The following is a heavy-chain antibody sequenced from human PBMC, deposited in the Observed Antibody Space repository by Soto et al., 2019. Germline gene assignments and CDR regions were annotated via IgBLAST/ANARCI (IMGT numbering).Heavy chain of an antibody. J-gene: IGHJ6*02. CDR1: GFTFSNYG. CDR2: ISGSGGGT. D-gene: IGHD5-18*01. Sequence: SLRLSCAASGFTFSNYGMNWVRQAPGTGLEWVSGISGSGGGTYYAGSVKGRFTISRDNSKNTLYLQMNRLRAEDTAVYYCAKVFYSYGPLNYGMDVWGQGTTVTVSS. CDR3: AKVFYSYGPLNYGMDV. V-gene: IGHV3-23*01.